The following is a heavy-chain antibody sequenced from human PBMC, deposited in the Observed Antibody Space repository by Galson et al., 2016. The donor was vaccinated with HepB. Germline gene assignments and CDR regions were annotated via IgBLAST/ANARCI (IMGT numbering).Heavy chain of an antibody. CDR3: ARDPTYYDFWSGYLVSKSPGGY. D-gene: IGHD3-3*01. Sequence: SLRLSCADSGFTFTIYWMSWVRQAPGKGLEWVANIKQDGSQKYYVDSQKGRFTLSRDNAKNSMYMQMNSLRAEDTAVYYCARDPTYYDFWSGYLVSKSPGGYWGQGTLVTVSS. V-gene: IGHV3-7*01. J-gene: IGHJ4*02. CDR1: GFTFTIYW. CDR2: IKQDGSQK.